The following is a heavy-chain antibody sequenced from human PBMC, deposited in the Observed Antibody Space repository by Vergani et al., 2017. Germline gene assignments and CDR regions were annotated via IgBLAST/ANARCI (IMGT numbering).Heavy chain of an antibody. CDR1: GGTLNSYT. CDR2: IIPILGIA. V-gene: IGHV1-69*02. D-gene: IGHD2-21*01. Sequence: QVQLVQSGAEVKKPGSSVKVSCKASGGTLNSYTINWVRQAPGQGLEWMGRIIPILGIANYAQKFQGRVTMTSDKSTSTAYMELSSLRSEDTAVYYCGRGGGGWELYGMVVWGQGTTVTFSS. J-gene: IGHJ6*02. CDR3: GRGGGGWELYGMVV.